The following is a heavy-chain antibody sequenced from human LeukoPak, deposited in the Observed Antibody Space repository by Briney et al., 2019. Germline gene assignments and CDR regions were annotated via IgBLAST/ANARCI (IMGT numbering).Heavy chain of an antibody. CDR2: INPSGGST. CDR1: GYTFTGYY. D-gene: IGHD6-13*01. V-gene: IGHV1-46*01. Sequence: ASVKVSCKASGYTFTGYYMHWVRQAPGQGLEWMGIINPSGGSTSYAQKFQGRVTMTRDMSTSTVYMELSSLRSEDTAVYYCAILAAAGTGSSNWFDPWGQGTLVTVSS. CDR3: AILAAAGTGSSNWFDP. J-gene: IGHJ5*02.